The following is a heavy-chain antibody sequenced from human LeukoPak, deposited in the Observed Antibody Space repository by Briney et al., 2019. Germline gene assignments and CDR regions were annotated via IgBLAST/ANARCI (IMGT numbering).Heavy chain of an antibody. CDR2: IWYDGSNK. Sequence: GRSLRLSCAAPGFTFSSYGMHWVRQAPGKGLEWVAVIWYDGSNKYYADSVKGRFTISRDNSKNTLYLQMNSLRAEDTAVYYCAVDYGSSGYFDYWGQGTLVTVSS. D-gene: IGHD3-22*01. V-gene: IGHV3-33*01. CDR3: AVDYGSSGYFDY. J-gene: IGHJ4*02. CDR1: GFTFSSYG.